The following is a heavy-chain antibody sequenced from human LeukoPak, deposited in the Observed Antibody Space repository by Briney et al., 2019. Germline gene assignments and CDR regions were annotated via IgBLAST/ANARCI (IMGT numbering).Heavy chain of an antibody. Sequence: PSETLSLTCTVSGGSISTYFWSWIRQSPGKGLTWIGYIYYTGTTDYNPSLKSRVTMSLDTAKNQFSLNLKSVTAADTAVYYCARVRAPYGDYIFAHWGQGILVTVSS. V-gene: IGHV4-59*01. CDR1: GGSISTYF. D-gene: IGHD4-17*01. CDR3: ARVRAPYGDYIFAH. CDR2: IYYTGTT. J-gene: IGHJ5*02.